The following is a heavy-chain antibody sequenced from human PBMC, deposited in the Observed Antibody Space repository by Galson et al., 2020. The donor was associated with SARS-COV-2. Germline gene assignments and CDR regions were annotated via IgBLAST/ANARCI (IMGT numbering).Heavy chain of an antibody. D-gene: IGHD3-22*01. J-gene: IGHJ3*02. CDR2: INSDGSSR. CDR1: GFTFSSYW. Sequence: GGSLRLSCAASGFTFSSYWMHWVRQAPGKGLVWVSRINSDGSSRNYADSVKGRFTISRDNAKNTLYLQMNSLRAEDTAVYYCAKEYYYDSSGPLDAFDIWGQGAMVTVSS. V-gene: IGHV3-74*01. CDR3: AKEYYYDSSGPLDAFDI.